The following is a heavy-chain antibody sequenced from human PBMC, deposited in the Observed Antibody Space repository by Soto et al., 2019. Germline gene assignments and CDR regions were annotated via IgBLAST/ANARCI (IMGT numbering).Heavy chain of an antibody. CDR3: ARTYYYDSSGYQHDY. CDR2: IDWDDDK. CDR1: GFSLSTSGMC. V-gene: IGHV2-70*01. J-gene: IGHJ4*02. D-gene: IGHD3-22*01. Sequence: SGPTLVNPTQTLTLTGAFSGFSLSTSGMCVSWIRQPPGKALEWLALIDWDDDKYYSTSLKTRLTISKDTSKNQVVLTMTNMDPVDTATYYCARTYYYDSSGYQHDYWGQGTLVTVSS.